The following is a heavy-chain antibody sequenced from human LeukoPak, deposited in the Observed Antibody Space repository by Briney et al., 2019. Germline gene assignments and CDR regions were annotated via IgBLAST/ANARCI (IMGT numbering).Heavy chain of an antibody. CDR3: ARPSSGWYVLDY. D-gene: IGHD6-19*01. Sequence: PGESLKISCXGSGYSFTXXXXXXXXQMPGKGXXXXXRIDPSDSCTNYSPSFQGHVTISADKSISTAYLQWSSLKASDTAMYYCARPSSGWYVLDYWGQGTLVTVSS. CDR2: IDPSDSCT. J-gene: IGHJ4*02. V-gene: IGHV5-10-1*01. CDR1: GYSFTXXX.